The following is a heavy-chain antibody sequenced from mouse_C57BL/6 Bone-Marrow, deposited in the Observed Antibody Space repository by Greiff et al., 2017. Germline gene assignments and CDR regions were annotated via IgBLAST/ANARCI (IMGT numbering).Heavy chain of an antibody. V-gene: IGHV5-4*01. CDR2: ISDGGSYT. Sequence: EVKLVESGGGLVKPGGSLKLSCAASGFTFSSYAMSWVRQTPEKRLEWVATISDGGSYTYYPDNVQGRFTISRDKAKNNLYLQMSHLKSEDTAMYYCARDGVAYWGQGTLVTVSA. CDR1: GFTFSSYA. CDR3: ARDGVAY. J-gene: IGHJ3*01.